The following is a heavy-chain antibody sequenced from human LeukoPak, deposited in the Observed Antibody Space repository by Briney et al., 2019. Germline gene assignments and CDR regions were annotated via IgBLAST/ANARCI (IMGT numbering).Heavy chain of an antibody. CDR2: ISYDESQK. D-gene: IGHD6-13*01. Sequence: GGSLRLSCAASGFTFSSYSMNWVRQAPGKGLEWVAVISYDESQKWYADSVKGRFTISRDISKNTLYLEMDSLRREDTAVYYCARAYDSSWHNFDYWGQGSLVTVSS. CDR3: ARAYDSSWHNFDY. CDR1: GFTFSSYS. J-gene: IGHJ4*02. V-gene: IGHV3-30*03.